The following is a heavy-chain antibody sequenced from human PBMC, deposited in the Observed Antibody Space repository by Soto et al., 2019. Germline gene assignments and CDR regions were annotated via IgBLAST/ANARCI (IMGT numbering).Heavy chain of an antibody. CDR1: GDTFRSYA. CDR2: IIPMFGTA. V-gene: IGHV1-69*13. J-gene: IGHJ4*02. CDR3: ARPSSSSGYYLWYFDY. D-gene: IGHD3-22*01. Sequence: AASVKVSCNASGDTFRSYAISWVRQAPGQGLEWMGGIIPMFGTANYAQNFQGRVTIIADESTSTAYMELSSLRSEDTAVYYCARPSSSSGYYLWYFDYWGQGTQVTVSS.